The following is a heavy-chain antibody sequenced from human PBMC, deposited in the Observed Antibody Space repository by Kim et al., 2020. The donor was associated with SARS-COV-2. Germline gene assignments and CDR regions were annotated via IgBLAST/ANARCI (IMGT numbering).Heavy chain of an antibody. CDR1: GFTFSSYS. Sequence: GGSLRLSCAASGFTFSSYSMNWVRQAPGKGLEWVSSISSSSSYIYYADSVKGRFTISRDNAKNSLYLQMNSLRAEDTAVYYCAREQWSRYYDFWCGCYFDYWGQGTLVTVSS. V-gene: IGHV3-21*01. D-gene: IGHD3-3*01. CDR2: ISSSSSYI. CDR3: AREQWSRYYDFWCGCYFDY. J-gene: IGHJ4*02.